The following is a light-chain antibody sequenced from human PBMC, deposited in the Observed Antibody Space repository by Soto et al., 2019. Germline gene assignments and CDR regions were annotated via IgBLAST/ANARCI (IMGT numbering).Light chain of an antibody. J-gene: IGKJ2*01. CDR2: GAS. Sequence: EIVLTQSPGTLSLSPGGRATLSCRASQSVGSTYLAWYQQKPGQAPRLLIYGASTRATGIPDRLSGNGSGTDFTLTISRLEPEDFAVYYCQQFGSSPYTFGQGPKLAIK. V-gene: IGKV3-20*01. CDR1: QSVGSTY. CDR3: QQFGSSPYT.